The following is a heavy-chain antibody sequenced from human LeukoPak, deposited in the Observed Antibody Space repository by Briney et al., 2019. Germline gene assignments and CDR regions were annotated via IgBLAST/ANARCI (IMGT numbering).Heavy chain of an antibody. D-gene: IGHD3-10*01. V-gene: IGHV3-74*01. CDR3: ARDPQGLWFGELSWFDP. CDR1: GFTFSSYW. CDR2: INSDGSST. J-gene: IGHJ5*02. Sequence: GGFLRLSCAASGFTFSSYWMHRVRQAPGKGLVWVSRINSDGSSTSYADSVKGRFTISRDNAKNTLYLQMNSLRAEDTAVYYCARDPQGLWFGELSWFDPWGQGTLVTVSS.